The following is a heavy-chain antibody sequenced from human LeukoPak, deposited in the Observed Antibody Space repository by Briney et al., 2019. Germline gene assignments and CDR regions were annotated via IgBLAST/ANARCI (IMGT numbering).Heavy chain of an antibody. CDR3: AREGAAAGSGYYFDY. Sequence: GGSLRLSCAASGFTFSSYGMHWVRQAPGKGLEWVAVISYDGSNKYYADSVKGRFTISRDNSKNTLYLQMNSLRAEDTAVYYCAREGAAAGSGYYFDYWGQGTLVAVSS. V-gene: IGHV3-30*03. CDR2: ISYDGSNK. D-gene: IGHD6-13*01. CDR1: GFTFSSYG. J-gene: IGHJ4*02.